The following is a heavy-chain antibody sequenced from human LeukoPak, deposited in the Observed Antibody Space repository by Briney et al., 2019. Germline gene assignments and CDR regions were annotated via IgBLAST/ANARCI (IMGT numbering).Heavy chain of an antibody. D-gene: IGHD1-26*01. CDR2: INSDGSST. CDR3: ARDKVSGSYYGLDY. J-gene: IGHJ4*02. Sequence: GGSLRLSCAASGFTFSINRMHWVRQAPGKGLVWVSHINSDGSSTNYADSVKGRFTISRDSAKNTLYLQMNSLRAEDTGVYYCARDKVSGSYYGLDYWGQGTLVTVSS. CDR1: GFTFSINR. V-gene: IGHV3-74*01.